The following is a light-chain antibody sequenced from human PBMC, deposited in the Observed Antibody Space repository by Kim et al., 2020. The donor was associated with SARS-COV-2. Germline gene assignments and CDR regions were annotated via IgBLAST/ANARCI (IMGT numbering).Light chain of an antibody. V-gene: IGLV3-21*04. CDR3: QLWDSTSDHVV. CDR1: NIGSKS. Sequence: PGKTASITCGGNNIGSKSVHWYQQRPGQAPVLVISYDSDRPSGSPERFSGSNSGNTATLTISSVEAGDEADYYCQLWDSTSDHVVFGGGTQLTVL. CDR2: YDS. J-gene: IGLJ2*01.